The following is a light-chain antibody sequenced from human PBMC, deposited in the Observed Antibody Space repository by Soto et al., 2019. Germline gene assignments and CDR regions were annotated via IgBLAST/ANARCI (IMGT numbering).Light chain of an antibody. J-gene: IGLJ3*02. CDR1: SSDIGSNNY. CDR2: EVS. V-gene: IGLV2-14*01. CDR3: SSYTTTTRL. Sequence: QSALTQPASVSGSPGQSITISCTGTSSDIGSNNYVSWFQQRPGKAPTLIIYEVSNRPSGVSNHFSGSKSGNTASLTISGLLPGDEAEYYCSSYTTTTRLFGGGTKLTVL.